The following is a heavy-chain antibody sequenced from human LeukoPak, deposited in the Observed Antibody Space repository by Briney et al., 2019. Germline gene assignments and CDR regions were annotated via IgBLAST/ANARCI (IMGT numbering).Heavy chain of an antibody. CDR1: GYTLTELS. CDR2: FDPEDGET. J-gene: IGHJ6*03. D-gene: IGHD6-13*01. Sequence: ASVKVSCKVSGYTLTELSMHWVRQAPGKGLEWMGGFDPEDGETIYAQKFQGRVTMTEDTSTDTAYMELSSLRSEDTAVYYRATGAAAGIRGYMDVWGKGTTVTVSS. V-gene: IGHV1-24*01. CDR3: ATGAAAGIRGYMDV.